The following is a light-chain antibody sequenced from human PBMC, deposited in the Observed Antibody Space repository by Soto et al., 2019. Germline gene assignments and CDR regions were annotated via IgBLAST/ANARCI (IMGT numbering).Light chain of an antibody. CDR2: EVY. CDR3: SSFAGSRVLV. Sequence: QSVLTQPASVSGSPGQSITFSCTGTSNDIGGYNYVSWFQHHPDKAPKLIIYEVYDRPSGVSNRFSGSKSGNTASLTISGLQPEDEADYYCSSFAGSRVLVLGGGTKLTVL. CDR1: SNDIGGYNY. V-gene: IGLV2-14*01. J-gene: IGLJ2*01.